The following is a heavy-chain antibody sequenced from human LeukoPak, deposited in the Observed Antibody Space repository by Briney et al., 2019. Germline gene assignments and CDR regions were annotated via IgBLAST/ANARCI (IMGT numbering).Heavy chain of an antibody. V-gene: IGHV1-8*01. CDR1: GYTFTSYD. Sequence: ASVKVSCKASGYTFTSYDINWVRQATGQGLEWMGWMNPNSGNTGYAQKLQGRVTMTRNTSISTAYMELSSLRSEDTAVYYCARFFLGILGYYYYGMDVWGQGTTVTVSS. D-gene: IGHD7-27*01. J-gene: IGHJ6*02. CDR3: ARFFLGILGYYYYGMDV. CDR2: MNPNSGNT.